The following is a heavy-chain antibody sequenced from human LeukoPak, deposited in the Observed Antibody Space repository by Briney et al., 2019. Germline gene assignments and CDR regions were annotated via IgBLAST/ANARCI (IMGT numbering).Heavy chain of an antibody. CDR1: GGSISSSSYY. D-gene: IGHD1-26*01. V-gene: IGHV4-39*07. CDR3: ARRRSLVGATGN. CDR2: IYYSGST. Sequence: SETLSLTCTVSGGSISSSSYYWGWIRQPPGKGLEWIGSIYYSGSTYYNPSLKSRVTISVDTSKNQFSLKLSSVTAADTAVYYCARRRSLVGATGNWGQGTLVTVSS. J-gene: IGHJ4*02.